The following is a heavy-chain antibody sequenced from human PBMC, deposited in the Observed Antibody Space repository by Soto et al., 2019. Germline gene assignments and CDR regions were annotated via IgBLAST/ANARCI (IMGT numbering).Heavy chain of an antibody. J-gene: IGHJ5*02. D-gene: IGHD3-16*01. CDR1: GGTFNNYA. Sequence: SVKVSCKASGGTFNNYAISWVRQAPGQGLEWMGGIISIFGTANYAQKFQGRVTITADRSTSTAYMELSSLRSEDTAVYYCARDRCSKGLCYNWSDARGQGTLVTVSS. V-gene: IGHV1-69*06. CDR2: IISIFGTA. CDR3: ARDRCSKGLCYNWSDA.